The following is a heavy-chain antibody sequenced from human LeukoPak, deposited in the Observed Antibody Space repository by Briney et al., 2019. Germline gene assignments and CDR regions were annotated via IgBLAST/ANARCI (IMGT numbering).Heavy chain of an antibody. CDR1: GFTFSSYG. CDR2: ISYDGSDK. J-gene: IGHJ4*02. V-gene: IGHV3-30*18. CDR3: AKDDRGNEAPFDY. Sequence: QAGGSLRLSCAASGFTFSSYGMDWVRQAPGKGLEWVAVISYDGSDKYYADSVKGRFTISRDNSKNTLHLQMNSLRAEDTAVYYCAKDDRGNEAPFDYWGQGTLVTVSS.